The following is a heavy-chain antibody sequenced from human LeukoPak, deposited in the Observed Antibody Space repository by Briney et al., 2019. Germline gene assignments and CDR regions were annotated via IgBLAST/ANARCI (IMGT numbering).Heavy chain of an antibody. CDR2: IYSGGTT. V-gene: IGHV3-66*01. CDR1: GFTVSSDY. D-gene: IGHD2-21*02. CDR3: ARDLVVTAIHYFQH. Sequence: GGSLRLSCSASGFTVSSDYMSWVRQAPGKGLAWLSVIYSGGTTYYADSVKGRFTISRDNSKNTVYLQMNSLRAEDTAVYYCARDLVVTAIHYFQHWGQGTLVTVSS. J-gene: IGHJ1*01.